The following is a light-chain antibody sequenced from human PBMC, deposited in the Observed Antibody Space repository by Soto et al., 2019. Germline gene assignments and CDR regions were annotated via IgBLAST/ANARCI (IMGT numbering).Light chain of an antibody. J-gene: IGKJ1*01. V-gene: IGKV1-39*01. CDR2: AAY. CDR1: QSISSY. Sequence: DIQMPQSPSSLSASVGDRVTITCRASQSISSYLNWYQQNPGKAPKLLIYAAYSLQSGVPSRFSGGGSGTDFTLTISSLQPADFATYYCQQSYSTLRTFGQGTKVEIK. CDR3: QQSYSTLRT.